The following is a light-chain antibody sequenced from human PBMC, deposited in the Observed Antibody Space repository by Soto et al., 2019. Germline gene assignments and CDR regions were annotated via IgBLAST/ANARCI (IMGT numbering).Light chain of an antibody. CDR1: QSVSSN. V-gene: IGKV3-15*01. Sequence: EIVMTQSPATLSVSPGERATLSCRASQSVSSNLAWYQQKPGQAPRLLIYGASTRATGIPARFSGSGSGTEFTLTISRLEPEDFAVYYCQQYGSSPRITFGQGTRLEIK. CDR3: QQYGSSPRIT. CDR2: GAS. J-gene: IGKJ5*01.